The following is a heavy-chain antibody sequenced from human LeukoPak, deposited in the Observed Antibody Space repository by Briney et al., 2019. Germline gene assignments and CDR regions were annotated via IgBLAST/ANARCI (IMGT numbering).Heavy chain of an antibody. CDR1: GFTFSSYS. CDR3: VVVPAAMSNWFDP. J-gene: IGHJ5*02. Sequence: PGGSLRLSCAASGFTFSSYSMNWVRQAPGKGLEWVSYISSSSSTIYYADSVKGRFTISRDNAKNSLYLQMNSLRAEDTAVYYCVVVPAAMSNWFDPWGQGTLVTVSS. D-gene: IGHD2-2*01. V-gene: IGHV3-48*04. CDR2: ISSSSSTI.